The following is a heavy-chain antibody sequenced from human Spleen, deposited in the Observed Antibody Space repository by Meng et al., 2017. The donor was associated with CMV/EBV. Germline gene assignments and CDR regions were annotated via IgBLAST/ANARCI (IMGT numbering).Heavy chain of an antibody. J-gene: IGHJ6*02. CDR3: VRAAGTNNYYYHGMDV. V-gene: IGHV3-NL1*01. Sequence: GESLKISCAASGFTFSDYYMNWVRQAPGKGLEWVSVIYSGGSSTYYADSVKGRFTISRDNSKNTLYLQKNNLRAEDTAVYYCVRAAGTNNYYYHGMDVWGQGTTVTVSS. D-gene: IGHD6-13*01. CDR2: IYSGGSST. CDR1: GFTFSDYY.